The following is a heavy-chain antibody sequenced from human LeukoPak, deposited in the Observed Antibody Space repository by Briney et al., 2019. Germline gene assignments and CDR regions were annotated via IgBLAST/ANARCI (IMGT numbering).Heavy chain of an antibody. V-gene: IGHV3-23*01. CDR3: ARESLGYCSGSTCYYFYMDF. D-gene: IGHD2-15*01. Sequence: GGSLRLSCAVSGITLSNYGMSWVRQAPGKGLEWVAGISDSGGRTNYADSVKGRFTISRDNPKNTLYLQMNSLRAEDTAVYYCARESLGYCSGSTCYYFYMDFWGKGTTVTVSS. CDR2: ISDSGGRT. J-gene: IGHJ6*03. CDR1: GITLSNYG.